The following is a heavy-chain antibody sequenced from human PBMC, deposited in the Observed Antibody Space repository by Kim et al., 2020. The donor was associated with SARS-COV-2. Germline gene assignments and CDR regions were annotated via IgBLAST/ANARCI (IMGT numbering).Heavy chain of an antibody. CDR2: IKSKTDGGTT. D-gene: IGHD1-26*01. V-gene: IGHV3-15*01. Sequence: GGSLRLSCAASGFTFSNAWMSWVRQAPGKGLEWVGRIKSKTDGGTTDYAAPVKGRFTISRDDSKNTLYLQMNSLKTEDTAVYYCIMGCDVHTPYYFDYWGQGTLVTVSS. J-gene: IGHJ4*02. CDR1: GFTFSNAW. CDR3: IMGCDVHTPYYFDY.